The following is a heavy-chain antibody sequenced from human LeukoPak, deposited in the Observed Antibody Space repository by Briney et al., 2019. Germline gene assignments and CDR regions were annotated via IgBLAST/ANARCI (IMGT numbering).Heavy chain of an antibody. CDR1: GLTFSDFG. CDR3: ASGGRQLPQFDY. V-gene: IGHV3-30*02. CDR2: IRYDGTTT. D-gene: IGHD2-15*01. Sequence: PGGCLTLSCAASGLTFSDFGMHWVRQAPGKGLEWETFIRYDGTTTYYADSVKGRFTISRDNSKNTLYLQMSSLRAEDTAVYYCASGGRQLPQFDYWGQGTLVTVSS. J-gene: IGHJ4*02.